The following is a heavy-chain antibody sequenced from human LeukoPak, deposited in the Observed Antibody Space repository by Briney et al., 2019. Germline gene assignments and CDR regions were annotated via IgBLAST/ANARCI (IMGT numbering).Heavy chain of an antibody. J-gene: IGHJ5*02. D-gene: IGHD2-2*01. V-gene: IGHV4-34*01. CDR3: ARGAVVPAAIGP. Sequence: SETLSLTCAVYGGSFSGYYWGWIRRPPGKGLEWIGEINHSGSTNYNPSLKSRVTISVDTSKNQFSLKLSSVTAADTAVYYCARGAVVPAAIGPWGQGTLVTVSS. CDR1: GGSFSGYY. CDR2: INHSGST.